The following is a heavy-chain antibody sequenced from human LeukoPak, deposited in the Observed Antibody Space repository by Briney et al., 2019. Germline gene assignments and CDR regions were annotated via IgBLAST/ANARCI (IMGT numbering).Heavy chain of an antibody. CDR3: ARGQSSLGSPYYFDY. D-gene: IGHD3-16*01. J-gene: IGHJ4*02. V-gene: IGHV1-69*01. Sequence: ASVKVSCKASGGTFTNYAISWVRQAPGQGLEWMGGIIPMYGRGNYAQKFQGRVTITADESTSTVYMELRSLTSEDTAVYYCARGQSSLGSPYYFDYWGQRTLVTVSS. CDR1: GGTFTNYA. CDR2: IIPMYGRG.